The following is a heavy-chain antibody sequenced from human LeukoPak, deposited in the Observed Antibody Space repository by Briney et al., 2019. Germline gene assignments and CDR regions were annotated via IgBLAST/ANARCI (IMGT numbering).Heavy chain of an antibody. Sequence: SVKGRFTISRDNAKNSLYLQMNSLRAEDTAVYYCARVRGYSSSGFDYWGQGTLVTVSS. CDR3: ARVRGYSSSGFDY. J-gene: IGHJ4*02. D-gene: IGHD6-13*01. V-gene: IGHV3-48*01.